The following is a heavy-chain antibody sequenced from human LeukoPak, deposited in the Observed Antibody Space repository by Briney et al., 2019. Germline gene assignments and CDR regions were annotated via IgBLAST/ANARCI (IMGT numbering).Heavy chain of an antibody. CDR3: AREEKLTMIVVVSNPFDY. CDR2: INPSGGST. V-gene: IGHV1-46*01. CDR1: GYTFTSYY. J-gene: IGHJ4*02. D-gene: IGHD3-22*01. Sequence: ASVKVSCKASGYTFTSYYMHWVRQAPGQGLEWVGIINPSGGSTSYAQKFQGRVTMTRDTSTSTVYMELSSLRSEDTAVYYCAREEKLTMIVVVSNPFDYWGQGTLVTVSS.